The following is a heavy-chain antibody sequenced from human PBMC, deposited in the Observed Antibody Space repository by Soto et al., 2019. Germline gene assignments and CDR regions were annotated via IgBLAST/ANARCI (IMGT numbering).Heavy chain of an antibody. D-gene: IGHD3-10*01. Sequence: QVQLVESGGGVVQPGRSLRLSCAASGFTFSSYGMHWVRQAPGKGLEWVAVIWYDGSNKYYADSVKGRFTISRDNSKYSLYLQMNSLRAEDTAVYYWARDYAMVLSGTSDYWGQGTLVTVSS. V-gene: IGHV3-33*01. CDR3: ARDYAMVLSGTSDY. CDR1: GFTFSSYG. J-gene: IGHJ4*02. CDR2: IWYDGSNK.